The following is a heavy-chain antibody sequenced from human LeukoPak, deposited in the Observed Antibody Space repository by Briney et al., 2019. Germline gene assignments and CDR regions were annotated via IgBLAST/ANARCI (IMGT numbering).Heavy chain of an antibody. CDR2: ISDNSDTK. Sequence: ASVKVSCKASGGTLSSYSMNWVRQAPGKGLEWVSYISDNSDTKYYADSVKGRFTISRDNAKNSLYLQMNSLRAEDTGVYYCAREAGYIDYWGQGTLVSVSS. CDR1: GGTLSSYS. CDR3: AREAGYIDY. J-gene: IGHJ4*02. D-gene: IGHD6-13*01. V-gene: IGHV3-48*01.